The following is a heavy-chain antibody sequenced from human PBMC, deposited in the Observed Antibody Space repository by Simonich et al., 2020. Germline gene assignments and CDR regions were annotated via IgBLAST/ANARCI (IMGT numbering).Heavy chain of an antibody. CDR3: ARPLGIVWAFDI. CDR2: INHSGNT. Sequence: QVQLQQWGAGLLKPSETLSLTCAVYGGSFSGYYWGWIRQPPGKGLEWIGEINHSGNTNYNPPLKSRVTISVDTSKNQFSLKLSSVTAADTAVYYCARPLGIVWAFDIWGQGTMVTVSS. J-gene: IGHJ3*02. CDR1: GGSFSGYY. D-gene: IGHD3-16*01. V-gene: IGHV4-34*01.